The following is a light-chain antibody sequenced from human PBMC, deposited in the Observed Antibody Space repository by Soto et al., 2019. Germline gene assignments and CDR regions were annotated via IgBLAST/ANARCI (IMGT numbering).Light chain of an antibody. CDR3: QQYNNWPRAT. Sequence: IVMTQSPATLSGSPGERATLSCRASQSINSNLAWYQQKPGQAPRLLMFRASSRATGFPARFSGSGYGTEFNITISTLQSEDSAIYYCQQYNNWPRATFGGGTKVDIK. CDR2: RAS. V-gene: IGKV3-15*01. J-gene: IGKJ4*01. CDR1: QSINSN.